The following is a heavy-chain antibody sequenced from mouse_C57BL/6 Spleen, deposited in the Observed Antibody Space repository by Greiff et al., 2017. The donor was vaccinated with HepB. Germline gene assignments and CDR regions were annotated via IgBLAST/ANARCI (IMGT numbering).Heavy chain of an antibody. V-gene: IGHV1-53*01. CDR1: GYTFTSYW. Sequence: QVQLQQPGTELVKPGASVKLSCKASGYTFTSYWMHWVKQRPGQGLEWIGNINPSNGGTNYNEKLKSKATLTVDKSSSSSYMQLSSLTSEDSAFYYCARWGYVSSLWFACWGQGTLVTVSA. D-gene: IGHD1-1*01. J-gene: IGHJ3*01. CDR3: ARWGYVSSLWFAC. CDR2: INPSNGGT.